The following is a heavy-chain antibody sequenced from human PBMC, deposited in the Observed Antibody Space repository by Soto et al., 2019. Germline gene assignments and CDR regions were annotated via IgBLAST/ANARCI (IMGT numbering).Heavy chain of an antibody. J-gene: IGHJ1*01. CDR3: ARHVPEYFQH. V-gene: IGHV4-59*08. CDR1: GGSISSYY. CDR2: IYYRGGT. Sequence: PSETLSLTCTVSVSGGSISSYYWSWIRQPPGKGLEWIGYIYYRGGTNYNPSLKSRVTISVDTSKNQFSLKLSSVTAADTAVYYCARHVPEYFQHWGQGTLVTSPQ.